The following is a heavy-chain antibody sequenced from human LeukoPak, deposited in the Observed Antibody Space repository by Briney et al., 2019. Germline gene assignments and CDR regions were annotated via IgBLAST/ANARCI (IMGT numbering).Heavy chain of an antibody. CDR1: GGSFSGYY. Sequence: SETLSLTCAVYGGSFSGYYWSWIRQPAGKGLEWIGRIYTSGSTNYNPSLKSRVTMSVDTSKNQFSLKLSSVTAADTAVYYCARSRYYDFWSGSFDYWGQGTLVTVSS. CDR3: ARSRYYDFWSGSFDY. D-gene: IGHD3-3*01. J-gene: IGHJ4*02. V-gene: IGHV4-59*10. CDR2: IYTSGST.